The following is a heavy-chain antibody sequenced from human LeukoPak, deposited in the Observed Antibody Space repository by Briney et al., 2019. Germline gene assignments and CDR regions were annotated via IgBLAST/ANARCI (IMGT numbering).Heavy chain of an antibody. D-gene: IGHD5-18*01. V-gene: IGHV3-30-3*01. CDR3: ARDRIQIWSYVGTFDS. CDR2: ASYDGTKI. CDR1: GFTFSSYS. J-gene: IGHJ4*02. Sequence: GGSLRLSCAASGFTFSSYSMHWVRQAPGKGLEWVAVASYDGTKISYGGSVKGRFTMSRDISKNTLSLQMNSLRPEDTAVYYCARDRIQIWSYVGTFDSWGQGTLVTVSS.